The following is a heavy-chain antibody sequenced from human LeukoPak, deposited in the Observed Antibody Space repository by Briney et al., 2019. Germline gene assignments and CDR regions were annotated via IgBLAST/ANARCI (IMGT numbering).Heavy chain of an antibody. J-gene: IGHJ4*02. Sequence: PSETLSLTCTVSGGSSSSGSYYWRWIRQPAGKGLEWIGRIYTSGSTNYNPSLKSRVTISVDTSKNQFSLKLSSVTAADTAVYYCASSYYDSSVYYPPRYWGQGTLVTVSS. D-gene: IGHD3-22*01. CDR2: IYTSGST. CDR1: GGSSSSGSYY. V-gene: IGHV4-61*02. CDR3: ASSYYDSSVYYPPRY.